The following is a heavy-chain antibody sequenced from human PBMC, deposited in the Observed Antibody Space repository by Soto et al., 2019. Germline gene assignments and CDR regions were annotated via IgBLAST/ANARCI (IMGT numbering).Heavy chain of an antibody. Sequence: GGSLRLSCAASGFNFGDYTMTWVRQAPGKGLVWISTISGGGGNSYYADVVKGRFTITRDNSKNTLYLQMNSLKGEDTALYYCAKETFGVGWTLDFWGQGTLVTVSS. V-gene: IGHV3-23*01. CDR3: AKETFGVGWTLDF. D-gene: IGHD6-19*01. CDR1: GFNFGDYT. J-gene: IGHJ4*02. CDR2: ISGGGGNS.